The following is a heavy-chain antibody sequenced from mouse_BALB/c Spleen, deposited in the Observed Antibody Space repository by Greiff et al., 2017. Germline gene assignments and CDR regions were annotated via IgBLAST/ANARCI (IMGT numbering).Heavy chain of an antibody. J-gene: IGHJ2*01. CDR3: ASDYYGYYFDY. D-gene: IGHD1-2*01. CDR1: GFSLTSYG. CDR2: IWAGGST. V-gene: IGHV2-9*02. Sequence: QVQLKQSGPGLVAPSQSLSITCTVSGFSLTSYGVHWVRQPPGKGLEWLGVIWAGGSTNYNSALMSRLSISKDNSKSQVFLKMNSLQTDDTAMYYCASDYYGYYFDYWGQGTTLTVSS.